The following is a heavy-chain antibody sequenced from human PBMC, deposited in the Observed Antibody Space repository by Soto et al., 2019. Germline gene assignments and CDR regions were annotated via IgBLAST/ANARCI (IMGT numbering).Heavy chain of an antibody. CDR2: ISAYNGNT. V-gene: IGHV1-18*01. CDR3: AREANIVVVPATYYYYYYGMDV. CDR1: GYTFTSYG. Sequence: VASVKVSCKASGYTFTSYGISWVRQAPGQGLEWMGWISAYNGNTNYAQKLQGRVTMTTDTSTSTAYMELRSLRSDDTAVYYCAREANIVVVPATYYYYYYGMDVWGQGTTVTVSS. D-gene: IGHD2-2*01. J-gene: IGHJ6*02.